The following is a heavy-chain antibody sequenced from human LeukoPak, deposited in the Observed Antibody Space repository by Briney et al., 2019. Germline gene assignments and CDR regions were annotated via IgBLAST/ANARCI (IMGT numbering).Heavy chain of an antibody. CDR1: GGSTRTSTSY. D-gene: IGHD6-6*01. CDR2: IHYSGST. CDR3: ARVSSSSRYFMDV. Sequence: SETLSLTCSVSGGSTRTSTSYWGWVRQPPGKGLEWIGSIHYSGSTYKNPSLKSRVTISMDTSKSQFSLKVTSLTAADSAVYFCARVSSSSRYFMDVWGRGTTVPVSS. J-gene: IGHJ6*03. V-gene: IGHV4-39*07.